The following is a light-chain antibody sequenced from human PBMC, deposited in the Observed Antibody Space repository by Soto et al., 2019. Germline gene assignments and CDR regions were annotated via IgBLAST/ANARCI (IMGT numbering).Light chain of an antibody. CDR3: CSYRSTSTLV. CDR2: EVS. J-gene: IGLJ2*01. CDR1: GGDIGAYNY. V-gene: IGLV2-14*01. Sequence: QSALTQPASVSGSLGPSITLSCTGSGGDIGAYNYVSWYQHHPGKSPRLMIYEVSNRPSGVSNRFSASKSGNTASLTISGLQAEDEADYYCCSYRSTSTLVFGGGTKLTVL.